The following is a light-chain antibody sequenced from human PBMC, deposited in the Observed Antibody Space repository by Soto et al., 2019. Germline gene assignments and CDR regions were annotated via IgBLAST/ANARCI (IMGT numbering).Light chain of an antibody. CDR2: DAS. J-gene: IGKJ1*01. CDR3: HQLNQWPPET. Sequence: EVVLTQSPATLSLSPGERATLSCRASESVGSYLAWYQQKPGQAPRLLIYDASNRATGVPARFSGSGSGTDFTLTINSLEPEDFAVYFCHQLNQWPPETFGQGTKVEIK. V-gene: IGKV3-11*01. CDR1: ESVGSY.